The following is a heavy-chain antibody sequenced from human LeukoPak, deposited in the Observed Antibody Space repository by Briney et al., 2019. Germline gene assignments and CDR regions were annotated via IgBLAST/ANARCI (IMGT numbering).Heavy chain of an antibody. CDR1: GFTFSSYG. D-gene: IGHD6-13*01. Sequence: SGGSLRLSCAASGFTFSSYGMHWVRQAPGKGLEWVAVISYDGSNKYYADSVKGRFTISRDNSKYTLYLQMNSLRAEDTAVYYCARSFSPWGIAAVGDWFDPWGQGTLVTVSS. V-gene: IGHV3-30*03. CDR2: ISYDGSNK. J-gene: IGHJ5*02. CDR3: ARSFSPWGIAAVGDWFDP.